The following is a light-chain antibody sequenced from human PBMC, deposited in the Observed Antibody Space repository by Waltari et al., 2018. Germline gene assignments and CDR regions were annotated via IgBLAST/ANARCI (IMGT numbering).Light chain of an antibody. CDR1: TSNIGAGYD. CDR2: GNI. J-gene: IGLJ1*01. CDR3: QSYDSSLSAFV. V-gene: IGLV1-40*01. Sequence: QSVLTQPPSVSGAPGQRVTVPCTGSTSNIGAGYDVHWYKQLPGSAPKLVSFGNINRPSGVPDRLSGSKSATSASLAITGLQAEDEADYYCQSYDSSLSAFVFGTGTKVTVL.